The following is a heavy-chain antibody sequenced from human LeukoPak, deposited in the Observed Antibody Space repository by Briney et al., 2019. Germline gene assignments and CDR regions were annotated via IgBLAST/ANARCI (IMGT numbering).Heavy chain of an antibody. CDR3: ASPAEYCTNGVCLDY. J-gene: IGHJ4*02. D-gene: IGHD2-8*01. V-gene: IGHV1-18*01. CDR1: GYTFTSYG. CDR2: ISAYNGNT. Sequence: ASVKVSCKASGYTFTSYGISWVRQAPGQGLEWMGWISAYNGNTNNAQKLQGRVTMTTDTSTSTAYMELRSLRSDDTAVYYCASPAEYCTNGVCLDYWGQGTLVTVSS.